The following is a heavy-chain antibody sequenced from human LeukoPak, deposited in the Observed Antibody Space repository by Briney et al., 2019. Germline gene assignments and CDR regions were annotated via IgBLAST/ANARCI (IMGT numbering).Heavy chain of an antibody. CDR2: ISYDGSNK. J-gene: IGHJ3*02. CDR1: GFTFSSYA. Sequence: GRSLRLSCAASGFTFSSYAMHWVRQAPGKGLEWVAVISYDGSNKYYADSVKGRFTISRDNSKNTLYLQMNSLRAKDTAVYYCAREARWGAFDIWGQGTMVTVSS. CDR3: AREARWGAFDI. V-gene: IGHV3-30-3*01. D-gene: IGHD3-16*01.